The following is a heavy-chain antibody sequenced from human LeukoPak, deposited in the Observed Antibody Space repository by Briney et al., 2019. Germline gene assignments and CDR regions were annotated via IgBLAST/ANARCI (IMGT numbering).Heavy chain of an antibody. V-gene: IGHV3-74*01. CDR2: INTDGSIT. D-gene: IGHD2-15*01. Sequence: PGGSLRLSCAASGFTFSSYWMHWVRQAPGKGLVWVSRINTDGSITTYADSVKGRFTISRDNSKNTLYLQMNSLRAEDTAVYYCARNLVVVAATRTHYYYYMDVWGKGTTVTISS. J-gene: IGHJ6*03. CDR3: ARNLVVVAATRTHYYYYMDV. CDR1: GFTFSSYW.